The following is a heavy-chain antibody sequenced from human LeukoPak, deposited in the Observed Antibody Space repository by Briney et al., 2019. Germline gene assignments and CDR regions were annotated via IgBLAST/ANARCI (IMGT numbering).Heavy chain of an antibody. CDR2: ISGSGGST. V-gene: IGHV3-23*01. Sequence: PGGSLRLSCAASGFTFSSYAMSWVRQGPGKGLEWVSAISGSGGSTYYADSVKGRFTISRDNSKNTLYLQMNSLRAEDTAVYYCAKGDYYDSSGYDYWGQGTLVTVSS. D-gene: IGHD3-22*01. J-gene: IGHJ4*02. CDR3: AKGDYYDSSGYDY. CDR1: GFTFSSYA.